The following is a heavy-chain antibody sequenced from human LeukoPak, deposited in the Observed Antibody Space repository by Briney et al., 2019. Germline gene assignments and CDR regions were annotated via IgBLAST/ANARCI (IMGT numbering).Heavy chain of an antibody. Sequence: GGSLRLSCAASGFTFSTYALHWVRQAPGKGLEWVAVISYDDGSNKYYADSVKGRSTISRDNSKNTLYLQMNSLRTEDTAVYYCARESGGNTPYYFDYWGQGTLVTVSS. J-gene: IGHJ4*02. CDR1: GFTFSTYA. D-gene: IGHD2-2*02. V-gene: IGHV3-30*04. CDR3: ARESGGNTPYYFDY. CDR2: ISYDDGSNK.